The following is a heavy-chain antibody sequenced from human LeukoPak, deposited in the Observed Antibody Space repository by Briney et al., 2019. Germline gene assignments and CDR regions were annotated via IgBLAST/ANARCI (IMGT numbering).Heavy chain of an antibody. CDR3: ARDWARGKAFDI. D-gene: IGHD1-26*01. CDR1: GYTFTSYG. Sequence: ASVKVSCKASGYTFTSYGISWVRQATGQGLEWMGWISAYNGNTNYAQKLQGRVTMTTDTSTSTAHMELRSLRSDDTAVYYCARDWARGKAFDIWGQGTMATVSS. V-gene: IGHV1-18*01. CDR2: ISAYNGNT. J-gene: IGHJ3*02.